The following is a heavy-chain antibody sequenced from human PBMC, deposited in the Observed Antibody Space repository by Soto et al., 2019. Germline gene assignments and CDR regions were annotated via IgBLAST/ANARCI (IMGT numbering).Heavy chain of an antibody. V-gene: IGHV3-15*01. D-gene: IGHD2-21*01. J-gene: IGHJ4*02. Sequence: GGSLRLSCAASGFTFITSWMSWVRQAPGKGLEWVALIKNKGDGGTTDYAAPVKGRFTISRDDSKNTLYLQMNSLKTEDTAGYYCPTVVVAGGYWGQGTLVSLSS. CDR2: IKNKGDGGTT. CDR1: GFTFITSW. CDR3: PTVVVAGGY.